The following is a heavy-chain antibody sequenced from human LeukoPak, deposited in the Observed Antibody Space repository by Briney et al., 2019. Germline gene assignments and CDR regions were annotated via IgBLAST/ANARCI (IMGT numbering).Heavy chain of an antibody. Sequence: SETLSLTCTVSGDSISSSGYYWSWSRQHPGKGLEWIGYIYYSGSTYYNPSLKSRVAISVDTSKNQLSLKLGSVTAADTAVYYCARQSVAEDFENWGQGTLVTVSS. D-gene: IGHD6-19*01. CDR3: ARQSVAEDFEN. CDR2: IYYSGST. CDR1: GDSISSSGYY. J-gene: IGHJ4*02. V-gene: IGHV4-31*03.